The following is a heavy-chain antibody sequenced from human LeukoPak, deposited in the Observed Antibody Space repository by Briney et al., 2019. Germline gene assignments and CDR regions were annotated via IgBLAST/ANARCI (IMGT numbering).Heavy chain of an antibody. CDR3: ARGHHYDSSGYPEYFQH. CDR2: ISDSGSGT. D-gene: IGHD3-22*01. J-gene: IGHJ1*01. CDR1: GFTFSSYA. V-gene: IGHV3-23*01. Sequence: GGSLRLSCAASGFTFSSYAMSWVRQAPGKGLEWVSGISDSGSGTYYADSVKGRFTISRDNSRNTLYLQMNSLRAEDTAVYYCARGHHYDSSGYPEYFQHWGQGTLVTVSS.